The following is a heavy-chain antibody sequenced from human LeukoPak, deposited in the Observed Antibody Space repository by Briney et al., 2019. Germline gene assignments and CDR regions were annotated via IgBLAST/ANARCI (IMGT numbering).Heavy chain of an antibody. CDR1: GGSINSYY. V-gene: IGHV4-59*01. J-gene: IGHJ4*02. CDR2: IYDTGNT. D-gene: IGHD3-22*01. CDR3: ARATPWLLPGY. Sequence: SETLSLTCTVSGGSINSYYWSWVRQPPGKGLEWIGHIYDTGNTNYNPSLESRVTISVDTSKNQFSLRLTSVTAADTAVYFCARATPWLLPGYWGQGTLVTVSS.